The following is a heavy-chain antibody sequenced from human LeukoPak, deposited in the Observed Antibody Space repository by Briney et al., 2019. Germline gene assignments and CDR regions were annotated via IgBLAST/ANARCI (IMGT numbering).Heavy chain of an antibody. Sequence: PSETLSLTCAVYGGSFSGYYWSWIRQPPGKGLEWIGEINHSGSTNYNPSLESRVTISVDTSKNQFSLKLSSVTAADTAVYYCARGTTYYDFWSGTPENYYYMDVWGKGTTVTVSS. J-gene: IGHJ6*03. CDR3: ARGTTYYDFWSGTPENYYYMDV. D-gene: IGHD3-3*01. CDR2: INHSGST. V-gene: IGHV4-34*01. CDR1: GGSFSGYY.